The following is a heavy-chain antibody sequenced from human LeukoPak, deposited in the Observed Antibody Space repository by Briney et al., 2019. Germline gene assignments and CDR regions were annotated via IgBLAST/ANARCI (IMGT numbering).Heavy chain of an antibody. CDR2: INAGNGDT. J-gene: IGHJ4*02. CDR1: RYIFTSYA. CDR3: ARAEGYCSSTRCYLAY. V-gene: IGHV1-3*01. D-gene: IGHD2-2*01. Sequence: ASVKVSCKASRYIFTSYAIQWVRQAPGQRLEWMGWINAGNGDTIYSQKFQGRITITRDTSASIAYMELSSLRSEDTAVYYCARAEGYCSSTRCYLAYWGQGTLVTVSS.